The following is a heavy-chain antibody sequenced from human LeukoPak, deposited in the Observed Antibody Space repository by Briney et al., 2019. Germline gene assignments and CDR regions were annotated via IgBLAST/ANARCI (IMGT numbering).Heavy chain of an antibody. CDR2: ISAYNGNT. CDR3: ARDRFTMVRGGRGLDY. V-gene: IGHV1-18*01. J-gene: IGHJ4*02. Sequence: ASVKVSCKASGYTFTTYGISWVRQAPGQGLEWMGWISAYNGNTNYAQKLQGRVAMTTDTSTSTAYMELRSLRSDGTAVYYCARDRFTMVRGGRGLDYWGQGTLVTVSS. CDR1: GYTFTTYG. D-gene: IGHD3-10*01.